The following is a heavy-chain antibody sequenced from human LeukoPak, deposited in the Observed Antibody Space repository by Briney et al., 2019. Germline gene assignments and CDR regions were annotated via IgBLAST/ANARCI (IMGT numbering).Heavy chain of an antibody. D-gene: IGHD2-15*01. Sequence: PSETLSLTCTVSGGSIRSGSYYWRWLRQPAGKGLEWLGRIYTSGSTNYNPSLKSRVTISVDTSKNQFSLKLSSVTAADTAVYYCARSHRSRYCSGGSCYPVGWFDPWGQGTLVTVSS. V-gene: IGHV4-61*02. J-gene: IGHJ5*02. CDR2: IYTSGST. CDR3: ARSHRSRYCSGGSCYPVGWFDP. CDR1: GGSIRSGSYY.